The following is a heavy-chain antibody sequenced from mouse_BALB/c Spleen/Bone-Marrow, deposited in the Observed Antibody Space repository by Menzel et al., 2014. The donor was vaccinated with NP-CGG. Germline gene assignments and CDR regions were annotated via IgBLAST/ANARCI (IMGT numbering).Heavy chain of an antibody. CDR2: INPESSTI. Sequence: DVMLVESGGGLVQPGGSLKLSCAASGFGLRRYWMSWVRQAPGKGLEWIGEINPESSTINYTPSLKDKFIISRDNAKKTLYRQMSKGRAENTAPYYAARDGDSACFVYWGQGTPLTVS. V-gene: IGHV4-1*02. CDR1: GFGLRRYW. D-gene: IGHD2-3*01. CDR3: ARDGDSACFVY. J-gene: IGHJ2*01.